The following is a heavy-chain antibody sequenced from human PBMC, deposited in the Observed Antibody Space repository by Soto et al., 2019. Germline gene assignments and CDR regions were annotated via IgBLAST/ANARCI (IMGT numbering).Heavy chain of an antibody. CDR2: IKQDGSEK. J-gene: IGHJ4*02. CDR3: ARDPSHYGSGSYFDY. Sequence: GGSLRLSCAASGFTFSSYWMSWVRQAPGKGMEWVANIKQDGSEKYYVDSVKGRFTISRDNAKNSLYLHMTSLRAEDTAVYYCARDPSHYGSGSYFDYWGQGTLVTVSS. V-gene: IGHV3-7*01. D-gene: IGHD3-10*01. CDR1: GFTFSSYW.